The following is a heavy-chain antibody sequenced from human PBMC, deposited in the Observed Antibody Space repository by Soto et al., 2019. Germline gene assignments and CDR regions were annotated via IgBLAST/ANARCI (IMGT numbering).Heavy chain of an antibody. V-gene: IGHV4-4*02. J-gene: IGHJ4*02. CDR3: ARMVSDTSLNYMHFAF. Sequence: SETLSLTCAVSGVSLTSGNWWTWVRQAPQRGLEYIGEIFHDGTANYYPSFERRVAMSVDTPRNQFSLKLTSVTAADTAVYFCARMVSDTSLNYMHFAFWGRGTLVTVSS. D-gene: IGHD3-10*01. CDR1: GVSLTSGNW. CDR2: IFHDGTA.